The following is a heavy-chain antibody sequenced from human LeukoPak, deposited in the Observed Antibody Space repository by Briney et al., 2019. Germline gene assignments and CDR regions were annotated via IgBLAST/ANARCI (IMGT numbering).Heavy chain of an antibody. CDR1: GFTFSSYS. J-gene: IGHJ4*02. CDR2: ISSSSSYI. D-gene: IGHD3-22*01. Sequence: KPGGSLRLSCAASGFTFSSYSMNWVRQAPGKGLEWVSSISSSSSYIYYADSVKGRFTISRDNAKNSLYLQMNSLRAEDTAVYYCARAVVVINGIDYWGQGTLVTVSS. V-gene: IGHV3-21*01. CDR3: ARAVVVINGIDY.